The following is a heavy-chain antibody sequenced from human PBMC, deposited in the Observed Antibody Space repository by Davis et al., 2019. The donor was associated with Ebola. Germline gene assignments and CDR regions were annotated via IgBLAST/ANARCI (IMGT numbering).Heavy chain of an antibody. V-gene: IGHV3-23*01. Sequence: PGGSLRLSCAASGFTFRSYSMNWVRQAPGKGLEWVSAISGSGGSTYYADSVKGRFTISRDNSKNTLYLQMNSLRAEDTAVYYCAKAPDTAMGYYYYYGMDVWGQGTTVTVSS. D-gene: IGHD5-18*01. CDR1: GFTFRSYS. CDR2: ISGSGGST. J-gene: IGHJ6*02. CDR3: AKAPDTAMGYYYYYGMDV.